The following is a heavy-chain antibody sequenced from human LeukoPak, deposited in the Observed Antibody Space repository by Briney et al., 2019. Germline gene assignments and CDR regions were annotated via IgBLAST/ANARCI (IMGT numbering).Heavy chain of an antibody. Sequence: SQTLSLTCTVSGDPISSGGYYWSWIRQLPGKGLEWIGYIYYTGSTYYNPSLKSRVTISVDTSKNQFSLKVSSVTAADTAVYYCARRYDPNWFDPWGQGTLVTVSS. CDR2: IYYTGST. D-gene: IGHD2-2*01. V-gene: IGHV4-31*03. CDR1: GDPISSGGYY. CDR3: ARRYDPNWFDP. J-gene: IGHJ5*02.